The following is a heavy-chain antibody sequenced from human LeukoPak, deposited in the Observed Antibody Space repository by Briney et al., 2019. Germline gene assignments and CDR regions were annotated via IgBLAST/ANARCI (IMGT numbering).Heavy chain of an antibody. CDR1: GFTFSSYW. Sequence: PGGSLRLSCAASGFTFSSYWMSWARQAPGKGLEWVANIKQDGSEKYYVHSVKGRFTISRDNAKNSLYLQMNSLRAEDTAVYYCARSLGYCSGGSCYFDGFDPWGQGTLVTVSS. CDR3: ARSLGYCSGGSCYFDGFDP. CDR2: IKQDGSEK. D-gene: IGHD2-15*01. V-gene: IGHV3-7*05. J-gene: IGHJ5*02.